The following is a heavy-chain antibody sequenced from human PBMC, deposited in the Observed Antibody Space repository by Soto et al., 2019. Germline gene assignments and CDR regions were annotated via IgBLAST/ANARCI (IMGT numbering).Heavy chain of an antibody. Sequence: GGSLRLSCAASGFTFSSYGMHWVRQAPGKGLEWSSVISCDGSNKYYADSVKGRFTISRDNSKNTLYLQMNSLRAEDTAVYYCAKLILGVMDADTQFPFDYWGHGTLVTVSS. V-gene: IGHV3-30*18. CDR3: AKLILGVMDADTQFPFDY. CDR1: GFTFSSYG. CDR2: ISCDGSNK. J-gene: IGHJ4*01. D-gene: IGHD3-16*01.